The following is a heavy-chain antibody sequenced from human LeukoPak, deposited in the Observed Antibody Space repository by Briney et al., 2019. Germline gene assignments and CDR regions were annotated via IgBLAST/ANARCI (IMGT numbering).Heavy chain of an antibody. CDR3: ARRVIAAYDY. J-gene: IGHJ4*02. CDR1: GFTFTNSE. D-gene: IGHD2-15*01. Sequence: GGYLRLSCAASGFTFTNSEMNWVRQAPGKGLEWVSYISYSGSTTSYADSVKGRFTISRDNAKNSVFLQMNSLRDEDTAVYYCARRVIAAYDYWGQGTLVTVSS. CDR2: ISYSGSTT. V-gene: IGHV3-48*03.